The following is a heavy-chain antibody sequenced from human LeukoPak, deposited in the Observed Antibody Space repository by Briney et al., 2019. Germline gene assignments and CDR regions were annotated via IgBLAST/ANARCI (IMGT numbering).Heavy chain of an antibody. CDR2: IIPVFGSP. CDR3: ARGHPATARAFNWFDP. V-gene: IGHV1-69*01. CDR1: GGTFSSYG. Sequence: ASVKVSCKESGGTFSSYGTIWVPQAPGQGLEWMGRIIPVFGSPSYAQKFQGRVTITADESTTTAYMDLSSLRSEDTAVYYCARGHPATARAFNWFDPWGQGTPVTVSS. D-gene: IGHD5-18*01. J-gene: IGHJ5*02.